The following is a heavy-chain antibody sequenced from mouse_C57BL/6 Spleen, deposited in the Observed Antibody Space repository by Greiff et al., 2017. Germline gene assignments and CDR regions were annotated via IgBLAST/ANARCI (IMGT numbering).Heavy chain of an antibody. Sequence: VKLMESGAELVRPGTSVKVSCKASGYAFTNYLIEWVKQRPGQGLEWIGVINPGSGGTNYNGKFKGKATLTADKSSSTAYMQLSSLTSEDSAVYFCARRDYGSSSWYFDVWGTGTTVTVSS. CDR2: INPGSGGT. D-gene: IGHD1-1*01. CDR3: ARRDYGSSSWYFDV. CDR1: GYAFTNYL. J-gene: IGHJ1*03. V-gene: IGHV1-54*01.